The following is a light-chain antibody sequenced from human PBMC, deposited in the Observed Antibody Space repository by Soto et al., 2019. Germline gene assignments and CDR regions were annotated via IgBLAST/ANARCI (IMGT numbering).Light chain of an antibody. CDR2: GAS. V-gene: IGKV3-20*01. J-gene: IGKJ2*01. Sequence: EIVLTQSPGTLSLSPGERVTLSCRASQSVSSSYLAWYQQKPGQAPRLFIYGASSRATGIPDRFSGSGSGTDFTLTISRLEPEDFAVYYCHHYGTSPYTFGQGTKLEIK. CDR3: HHYGTSPYT. CDR1: QSVSSSY.